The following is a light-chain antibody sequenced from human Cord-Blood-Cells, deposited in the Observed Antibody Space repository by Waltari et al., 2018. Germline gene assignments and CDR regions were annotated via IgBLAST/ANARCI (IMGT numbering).Light chain of an antibody. V-gene: IGKV1-8*01. CDR3: QQYYSYPGT. J-gene: IGKJ1*01. Sequence: AIRMTQPPSSFSASTGDRVTITCRASQGISSYLAWYQQKPGKAPKLLIYAASTLQSGVPSRFSDSGSGTDFTLTISCLQSEDFATYYCQQYYSYPGTFGQGTKVEIK. CDR1: QGISSY. CDR2: AAS.